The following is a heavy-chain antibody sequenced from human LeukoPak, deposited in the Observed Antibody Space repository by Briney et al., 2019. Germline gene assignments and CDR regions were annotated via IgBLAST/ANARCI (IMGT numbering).Heavy chain of an antibody. CDR1: GFTFSSYG. Sequence: PGRSLRLSCAASGFTFSSYGMHWVRQAPGMGLEWVAVMSYDGSNTYYADSVKGRFTISRDNSKNTVFLQMNNLRTEDTAVYFCARPSPPGDGYNPPDYWGQGTLVTVSS. CDR2: MSYDGSNT. V-gene: IGHV3-30*03. J-gene: IGHJ4*02. D-gene: IGHD5-24*01. CDR3: ARPSPPGDGYNPPDY.